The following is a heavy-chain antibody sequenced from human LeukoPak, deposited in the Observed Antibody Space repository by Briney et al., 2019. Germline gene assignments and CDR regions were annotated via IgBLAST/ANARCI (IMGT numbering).Heavy chain of an antibody. CDR3: ARPSPDYDILTGHYINAFDI. V-gene: IGHV1-2*06. CDR1: GYTFTGYY. CDR2: INPNSGGT. D-gene: IGHD3-9*01. J-gene: IGHJ3*02. Sequence: ASVKVSCKASGYTFTGYYMHWVRQAPGQGLEWMGRINPNSGGTNYAQKFQGRVTMTRDTSISTAYMELSRLKSDDTAVYYRARPSPDYDILTGHYINAFDIWGQGTMVTVSS.